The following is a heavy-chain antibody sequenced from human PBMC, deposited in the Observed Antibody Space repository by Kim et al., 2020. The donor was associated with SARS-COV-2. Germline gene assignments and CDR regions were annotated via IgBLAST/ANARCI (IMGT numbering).Heavy chain of an antibody. CDR1: GGSISSYY. J-gene: IGHJ6*03. CDR3: ARLKVGYSSGWDYYYMDV. D-gene: IGHD6-19*01. CDR2: IYYSGST. Sequence: SETLSLTCTVSGGSISSYYWSWIRQPPGKGLEWIGYIYYSGSTNYNPSLKSRVTISVDTSKNQFSLKLSSVTAADTAVYYCARLKVGYSSGWDYYYMDVWGKGTTVTVSS. V-gene: IGHV4-59*08.